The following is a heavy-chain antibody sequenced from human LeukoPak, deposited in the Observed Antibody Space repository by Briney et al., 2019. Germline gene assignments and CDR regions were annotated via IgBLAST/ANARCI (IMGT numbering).Heavy chain of an antibody. J-gene: IGHJ4*02. CDR2: IIPGDSDF. CDR3: ARGYCSGGTCRYVTKYFDY. D-gene: IGHD2-15*01. CDR1: GYNFTTYW. V-gene: IGHV5-51*01. Sequence: GESLQISCKGSGYNFTTYWIAWVRQMPGKGLEWMGIIIPGDSDFRYSPSFQGQVTISADKSITTAYLQWSSLKASDTAMYYCARGYCSGGTCRYVTKYFDYWGQGTLVTVSS.